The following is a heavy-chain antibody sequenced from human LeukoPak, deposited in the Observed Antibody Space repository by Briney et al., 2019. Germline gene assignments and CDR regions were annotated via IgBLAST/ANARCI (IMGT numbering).Heavy chain of an antibody. CDR1: GGSISSYY. Sequence: SETLSLTCTVSGGSISSYYWSWIRQPPGKGLEWIGYIYYSGSTNYNPSLKSRVAISVDTSKNQFSLKLNSVTAADTAVYYCASSSSAWYGWFDPWGQGTLVTVSS. J-gene: IGHJ5*02. V-gene: IGHV4-59*08. CDR3: ASSSSAWYGWFDP. D-gene: IGHD6-19*01. CDR2: IYYSGST.